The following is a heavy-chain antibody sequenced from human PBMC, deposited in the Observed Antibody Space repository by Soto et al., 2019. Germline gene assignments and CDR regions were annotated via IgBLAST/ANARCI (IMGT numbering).Heavy chain of an antibody. J-gene: IGHJ3*02. CDR3: ARTGPKDRAFAI. D-gene: IGHD2-8*02. V-gene: IGHV1-18*01. CDR2: ISAYNGNT. Sequence: GTSAEVSCEASGDTFASYASSWVRQAPGQGLEWMEWISAYNGNTNYAKKRQGRVTMTTDTTTSTVYMELRSLRSDDTAVYFCARTGPKDRAFAIWGKGTMVPVSS. CDR1: GDTFASYA.